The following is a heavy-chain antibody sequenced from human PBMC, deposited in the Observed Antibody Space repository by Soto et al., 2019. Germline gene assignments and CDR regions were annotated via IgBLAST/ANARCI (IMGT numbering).Heavy chain of an antibody. CDR2: ISTYNGNT. D-gene: IGHD6-19*01. Sequence: GSVKVYFKASGYPFTSSGISLVRQAPGQGPEWMGWISTYNGNTNYAQNLQGRVTMTTDTSTRTAYMELRGLRSDDTAVYYCARKVAGYFDYWGQGTLVTVSS. V-gene: IGHV1-18*01. J-gene: IGHJ4*02. CDR1: GYPFTSSG. CDR3: ARKVAGYFDY.